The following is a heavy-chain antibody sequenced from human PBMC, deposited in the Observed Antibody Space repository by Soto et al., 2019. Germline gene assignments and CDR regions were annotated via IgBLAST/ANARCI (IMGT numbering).Heavy chain of an antibody. V-gene: IGHV4-30-4*01. CDR3: ARLYTGYEAFDY. Sequence: QVQLQEAGPGLMKPSHTLSLTCSVSGGSINSGDYYWSWIRQSPGKGLEWIGYIYYSGSTYYNPSLKSRSSISIDTSKNQFFLNVDSVTAADTVVYYCARLYTGYEAFDYWGQGTLVTVSS. D-gene: IGHD5-12*01. CDR1: GGSINSGDYY. J-gene: IGHJ4*02. CDR2: IYYSGST.